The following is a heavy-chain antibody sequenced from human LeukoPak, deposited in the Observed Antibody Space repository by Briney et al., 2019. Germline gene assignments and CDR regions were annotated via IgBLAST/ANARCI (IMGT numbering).Heavy chain of an antibody. J-gene: IGHJ4*02. CDR3: ARDRGPTMVRGVNPLDY. CDR1: GYTFTGYY. V-gene: IGHV1-2*02. D-gene: IGHD3-10*01. Sequence: GASVKVSCKASGYTFTGYYMHWVRQAPGQGLEWMGWINPNSGGTNYAQTFQGRVTMTRDTSISTAYMELSRLRSDDTAVYYCARDRGPTMVRGVNPLDYWGRGTLVTVSS. CDR2: INPNSGGT.